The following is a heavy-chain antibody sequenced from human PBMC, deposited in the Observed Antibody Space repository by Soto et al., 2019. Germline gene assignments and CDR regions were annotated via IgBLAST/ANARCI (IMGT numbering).Heavy chain of an antibody. V-gene: IGHV3-23*01. CDR1: GFTFSSYA. Sequence: EVQLLESGGGLVQPGGSLRLSCAASGFTFSSYAMSWVRQAPGKGLEWVSTMSGSGGYTYYADSVEGRFAISRDNSKNTLYLQMADLRAEDTAVNYCATFRFCTSTSCYGREGGFWGQGTLVTVSS. J-gene: IGHJ4*02. D-gene: IGHD2-2*01. CDR3: ATFRFCTSTSCYGREGGF. CDR2: MSGSGGYT.